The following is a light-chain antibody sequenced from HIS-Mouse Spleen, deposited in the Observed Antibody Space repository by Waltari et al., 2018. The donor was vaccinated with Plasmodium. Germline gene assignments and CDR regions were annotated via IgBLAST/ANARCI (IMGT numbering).Light chain of an antibody. CDR3: QQLNSYPYT. CDR2: AAS. J-gene: IGKJ2*01. V-gene: IGKV1-9*01. Sequence: IQLTQSPSFMSASVGDRITITFRASQGISSYLDWYQQKPGKAPKLLIYAASTLQRGVPSRFSGSGSGTEFTLTISSLQPEDFATYYCQQLNSYPYTFGQGTKLEIK. CDR1: QGISSY.